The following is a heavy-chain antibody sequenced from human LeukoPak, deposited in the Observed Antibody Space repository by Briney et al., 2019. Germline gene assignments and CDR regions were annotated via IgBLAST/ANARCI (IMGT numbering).Heavy chain of an antibody. V-gene: IGHV3-48*03. D-gene: IGHD2-15*01. CDR3: ARGATLPREADWYFDV. CDR2: ITGGSSTT. CDR1: GFTFSSFE. J-gene: IGHJ2*01. Sequence: GGSLRLSCAASGFTFSSFEMNWVRQAPGKGLEWISFITGGSSTTYYTGSVKGLFTVSRDNAKNSLFLQMNSLRAEDTAIYYCARGATLPREADWYFDVWGRGTLVTVSS.